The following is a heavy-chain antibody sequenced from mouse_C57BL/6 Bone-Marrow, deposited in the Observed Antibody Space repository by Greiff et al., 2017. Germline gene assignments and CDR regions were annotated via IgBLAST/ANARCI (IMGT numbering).Heavy chain of an antibody. Sequence: QVHLQHPGAELVKPGASVKLSCKASGYTFTSSWMPWVKQRPGQGLEWIGMIHPNSGSTNYNEKFKGKATLTVDKSSSTAYMQLSSLTSEDSAVYYCATTRVTAFDYWGQGTTLTVSS. D-gene: IGHD2-2*01. CDR3: ATTRVTAFDY. CDR1: GYTFTSSW. CDR2: IHPNSGST. V-gene: IGHV1-64*01. J-gene: IGHJ2*01.